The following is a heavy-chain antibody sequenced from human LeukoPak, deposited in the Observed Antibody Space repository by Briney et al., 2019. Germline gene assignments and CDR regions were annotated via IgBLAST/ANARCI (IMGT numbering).Heavy chain of an antibody. Sequence: PSETLSLTCAVYGGSFSGYYWSWIRQPPGRGLEWIGEINHSGSTNYNPSLKSRVTMSVDTSKNQFSLKLSSVTAADTAVYYCARGGDYVWGSYRYFDYWGQGTLVTVSS. V-gene: IGHV4-34*01. D-gene: IGHD3-16*02. J-gene: IGHJ4*02. CDR3: ARGGDYVWGSYRYFDY. CDR2: INHSGST. CDR1: GGSFSGYY.